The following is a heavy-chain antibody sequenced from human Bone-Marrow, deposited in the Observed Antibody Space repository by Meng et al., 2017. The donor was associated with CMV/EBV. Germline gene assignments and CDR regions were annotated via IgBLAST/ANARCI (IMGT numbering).Heavy chain of an antibody. V-gene: IGHV3-15*01. CDR2: IKSKTDGGTT. CDR1: GFTFSNAW. Sequence: GGSLRLSCAASGFTFSNAWMNWVRQAPGKGLEWVGRIKSKTDGGTTAYAAPVKGRFTISRDDSEDTLYLQMSSLKTEDTAVYYCGTSVGWLSVPLDYWGQGTLVTVSS. D-gene: IGHD2-2*01. J-gene: IGHJ4*02. CDR3: GTSVGWLSVPLDY.